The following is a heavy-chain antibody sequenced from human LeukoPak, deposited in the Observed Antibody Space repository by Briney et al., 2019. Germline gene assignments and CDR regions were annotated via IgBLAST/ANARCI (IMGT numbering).Heavy chain of an antibody. CDR2: NIPMFGTA. D-gene: IGHD2-15*01. CDR3: ARDEFRYCSGGSCYLQTPY. J-gene: IGHJ4*02. V-gene: IGHV1-69*06. CDR1: GRPFSSYA. Sequence: AASVNVPCKSSGRPFSSYAISGVRQPPGQGREWMGGNIPMFGTANYAQKFHGRVTITADKSTSTAFMELSSLRSEDTAVYYCARDEFRYCSGGSCYLQTPYWGQGTLVTVSS.